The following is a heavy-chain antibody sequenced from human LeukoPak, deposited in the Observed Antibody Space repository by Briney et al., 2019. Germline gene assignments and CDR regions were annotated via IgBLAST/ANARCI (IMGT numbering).Heavy chain of an antibody. D-gene: IGHD6-25*01. CDR3: ARGGDIAALGGMDV. V-gene: IGHV3-21*01. CDR1: GFAFSSYI. CDR2: ITSSSDDI. J-gene: IGHJ6*02. Sequence: PGGSLRLSCAASGFAFSSYIMNWVRQAPGKGLEWVSSITSSSDDIYYADSVKGGFTISRDNSKNALYLQMNSLRAEDTAVYYCARGGDIAALGGMDVWGQGTTVSVSS.